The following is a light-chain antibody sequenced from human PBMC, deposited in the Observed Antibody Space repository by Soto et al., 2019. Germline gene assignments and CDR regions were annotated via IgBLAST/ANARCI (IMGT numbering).Light chain of an antibody. J-gene: IGKJ1*01. CDR1: QSVSSSY. CDR3: QQYGSLWT. CDR2: GAS. V-gene: IGKV3-20*01. Sequence: EIVLTQSPGTLSLSPGERATLSCRASQSVSSSYLAWYQQKPGQAPRLLIYGASSRATGIPDRFSGSGSGTDFTLTISRLETEDFAAYYCQQYGSLWTFGQGTKVDIK.